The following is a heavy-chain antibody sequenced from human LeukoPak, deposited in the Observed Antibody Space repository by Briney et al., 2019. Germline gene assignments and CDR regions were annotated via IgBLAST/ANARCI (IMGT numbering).Heavy chain of an antibody. V-gene: IGHV1-18*01. CDR2: ISAYNGNT. D-gene: IGHD2-2*01. CDR3: ARATALVPAAFY. Sequence: ASVKVSCKASGYTFTSYGISWVRQAPGQGLEWMGWISAYNGNTNYPQKLQGRVTMTTDTSTSTAYMELRSLRADDTAVYYCARATALVPAAFYWGQGTLVTVSS. J-gene: IGHJ4*02. CDR1: GYTFTSYG.